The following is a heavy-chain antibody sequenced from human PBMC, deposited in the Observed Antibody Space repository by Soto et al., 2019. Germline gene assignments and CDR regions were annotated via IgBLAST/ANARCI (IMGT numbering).Heavy chain of an antibody. D-gene: IGHD6-19*01. J-gene: IGHJ4*02. CDR2: INAGSGST. CDR3: ATSTSAWYDY. Sequence: ASVKVSCKASGYTFTNYAIHWVRQVPGQRLEWMGWINAGSGSTKYSQEFQGRITISSDTSASTPYMELSTLRSEDTAVYYCATSTSAWYDYRGQGTLVTGSS. CDR1: GYTFTNYA. V-gene: IGHV1-3*01.